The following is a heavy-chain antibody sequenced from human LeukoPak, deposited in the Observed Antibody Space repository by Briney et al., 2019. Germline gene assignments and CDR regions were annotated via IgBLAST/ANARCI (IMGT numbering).Heavy chain of an antibody. V-gene: IGHV3-23*01. CDR3: ARGVWQQLDGFDY. CDR1: GFTFSSYA. D-gene: IGHD6-13*01. J-gene: IGHJ4*02. CDR2: ISGSGGST. Sequence: GGSLRLSCAASGFTFSSYAMSWVRQAPGKGLEWVSAISGSGGSTYYADSVKGRFTISRDNAKNSLYLQMNSLRAEDTAVYYCARGVWQQLDGFDYWGQGTLVTVSS.